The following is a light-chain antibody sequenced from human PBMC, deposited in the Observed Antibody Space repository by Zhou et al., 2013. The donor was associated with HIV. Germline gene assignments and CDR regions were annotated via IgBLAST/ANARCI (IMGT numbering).Light chain of an antibody. CDR3: QQYVSSPRT. CDR2: GAS. J-gene: IGKJ1*01. CDR1: QSVSSSS. V-gene: IGKV3-20*01. Sequence: IALTQSPGTLSLSPGESATLSCRASQSVSSSSLAWYQHKPGQAPRLLIYGASSRATGTPDRFSGSGSGTDFTLTISRLEPEDFAVYYCQQYVSSPRTFGQGTKVEIK.